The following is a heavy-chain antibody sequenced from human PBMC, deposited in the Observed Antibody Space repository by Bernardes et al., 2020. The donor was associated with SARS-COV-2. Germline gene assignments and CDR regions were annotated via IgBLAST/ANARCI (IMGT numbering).Heavy chain of an antibody. CDR3: ARAQVVTPTGYYYGMDV. Sequence: GGSLRLSCAASGFTVSSNYMSWVRQAPGKGLEWVSVIYSDGSTYYADSVKGRFTISRDNSKNTLYLQMNSLRAEDSAVYYCARAQVVTPTGYYYGMDVWGLGTTVTVSS. CDR2: IYSDGST. V-gene: IGHV3-66*01. CDR1: GFTVSSNY. J-gene: IGHJ6*02. D-gene: IGHD2-21*02.